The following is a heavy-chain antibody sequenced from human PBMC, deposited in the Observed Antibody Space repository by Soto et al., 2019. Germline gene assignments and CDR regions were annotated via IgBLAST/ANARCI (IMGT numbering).Heavy chain of an antibody. V-gene: IGHV3-11*06. CDR1: GFTFSDYF. CDR2: ISGSSDNI. D-gene: IGHD2-2*01. CDR3: VRDSARIVVVPRVDGDNWLDP. J-gene: IGHJ5*02. Sequence: QVQLVESGGGVVKPAGSLRLSCAASGFTFSDYFMSWIRQAPGKGLEWVSFISGSSDNIKYADSVKGRFTISRDNAKNSLYLQMNSLRAEDPAVYYCVRDSARIVVVPRVDGDNWLDPWGQGTLVTVSS.